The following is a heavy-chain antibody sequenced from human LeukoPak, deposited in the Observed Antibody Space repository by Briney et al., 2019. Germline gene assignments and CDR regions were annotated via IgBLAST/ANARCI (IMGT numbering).Heavy chain of an antibody. CDR2: ISAYNGNT. CDR3: ARDHSSSWYSYYYYYMDV. D-gene: IGHD6-13*01. Sequence: GASVKVSCKASGYTFTSYGISWVRQAPGQGLEWMEWISAYNGNTNYAQKLQGRVTMTTDTSTSTAYMELRSLRSGDTAVYYCARDHSSSWYSYYYYYMDVWGKGTTVTVSS. CDR1: GYTFTSYG. J-gene: IGHJ6*03. V-gene: IGHV1-18*01.